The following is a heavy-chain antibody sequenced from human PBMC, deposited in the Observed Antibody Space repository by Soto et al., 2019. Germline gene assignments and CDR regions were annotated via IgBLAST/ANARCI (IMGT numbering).Heavy chain of an antibody. CDR3: ARGLTMLRGVMDS. Sequence: QVQLQESGPGLVKPSQTLALTCTVSGGSISGGGDYWTWIRQHPGKGLAWIGYIYYTGGAYYNPSLKSRAILSLDTSKSQFSLNLTSVTAADTAVYYCARGLTMLRGVMDSWGQGTLVTVSS. CDR1: GGSISGGGDY. V-gene: IGHV4-31*03. CDR2: IYYTGGA. J-gene: IGHJ4*02. D-gene: IGHD3-10*01.